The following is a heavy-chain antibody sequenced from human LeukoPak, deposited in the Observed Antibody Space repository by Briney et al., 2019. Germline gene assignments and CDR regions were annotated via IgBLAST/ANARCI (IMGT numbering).Heavy chain of an antibody. CDR1: GFSFRSYG. CDR3: AKNRYTSSSTIDY. J-gene: IGHJ4*02. Sequence: PGGSLRLSCAASGFSFRSYGMSWVRQAPGKGLEWVSGTSGSGGYTYYADSVKGWFTTSRDNSKNVLFLEMNSLTADDTAIYYCAKNRYTSSSTIDYWGQGTLVTVSS. CDR2: TSGSGGYT. V-gene: IGHV3-23*01. D-gene: IGHD6-6*01.